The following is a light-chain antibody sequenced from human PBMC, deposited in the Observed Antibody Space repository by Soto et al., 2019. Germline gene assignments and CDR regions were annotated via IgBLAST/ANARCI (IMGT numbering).Light chain of an antibody. J-gene: IGLJ1*01. CDR2: EVS. Sequence: QSALTQPPSASGSPGQSVTISCTGTSSDVGGYSSVAWFQHHPGKAPKLMIYEVSKRPSGVPDRFSGSKSGNTASLTVSGFQAEDEADYYCISYAGSNNDVFGTGTKVTVL. CDR1: SSDVGGYSS. CDR3: ISYAGSNNDV. V-gene: IGLV2-8*01.